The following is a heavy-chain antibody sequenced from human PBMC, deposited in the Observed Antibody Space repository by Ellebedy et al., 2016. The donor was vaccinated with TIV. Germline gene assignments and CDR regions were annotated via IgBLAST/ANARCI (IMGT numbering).Heavy chain of an antibody. CDR2: ISYDGSNK. V-gene: IGHV3-30*03. J-gene: IGHJ3*02. D-gene: IGHD3-9*01. CDR3: ARDLRYFDWSGGHDAFDI. CDR1: GFTFSSYG. Sequence: GESLKISXAASGFTFSSYGMHWVRQAPGKGLEWVAVISYDGSNKYYADSVKGRFTISRDNSKNTLYLQMNSLRAEDTAVYYCARDLRYFDWSGGHDAFDIWGQGTTVTVSS.